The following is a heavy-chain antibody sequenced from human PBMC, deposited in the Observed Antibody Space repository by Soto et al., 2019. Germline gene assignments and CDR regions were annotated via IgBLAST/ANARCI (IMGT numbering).Heavy chain of an antibody. CDR3: ARDRAKWNDYYYYGMDV. V-gene: IGHV4-30-4*01. CDR1: GGSISSGDDF. CDR2: IYYSGST. D-gene: IGHD1-20*01. Sequence: QVQLQESGPGLVKPSQTLSLTCTVSGGSISSGDDFWTWIRKTPGKGLEWIGYIYYSGSTYYNPSLKSRLTMSVDTSKNQFSLKLSSVTAADTAVYYCARDRAKWNDYYYYGMDVWGQGTTVTVSS. J-gene: IGHJ6*02.